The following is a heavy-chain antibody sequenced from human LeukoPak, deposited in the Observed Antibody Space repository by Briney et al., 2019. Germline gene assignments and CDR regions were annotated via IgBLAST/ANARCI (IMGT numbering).Heavy chain of an antibody. D-gene: IGHD3-10*01. CDR3: ARGLGITMVRGRKYFDY. Sequence: SETLSLTCAVYGGSFSGYYWSWIRQPPGKGLEWIGEINHSGSTNYNPSLKSRVTISVDTSKNQFSLKLSSVTAADTAVYYCARGLGITMVRGRKYFDYWGQGTLVTVSS. V-gene: IGHV4-34*01. CDR1: GGSFSGYY. CDR2: INHSGST. J-gene: IGHJ4*02.